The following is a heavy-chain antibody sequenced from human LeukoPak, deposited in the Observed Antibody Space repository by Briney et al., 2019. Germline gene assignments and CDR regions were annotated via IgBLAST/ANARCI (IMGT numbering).Heavy chain of an antibody. CDR3: AKVPRIAVAGTGVPFDY. Sequence: GGSLRLSCAASGFTFSSYAMSWVRQAPGKGLEWVSAISGSGGSTYYADSVKGRFTISRDNSKNTLYLRMNSLRAEDTAVYYCAKVPRIAVAGTGVPFDYWGQGTLVTVSS. CDR1: GFTFSSYA. J-gene: IGHJ4*02. V-gene: IGHV3-23*01. D-gene: IGHD6-19*01. CDR2: ISGSGGST.